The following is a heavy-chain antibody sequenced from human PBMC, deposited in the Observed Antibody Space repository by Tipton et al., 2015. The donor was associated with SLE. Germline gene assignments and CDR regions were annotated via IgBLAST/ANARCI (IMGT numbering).Heavy chain of an antibody. CDR1: GYSISSGYF. V-gene: IGHV4-38-2*02. D-gene: IGHD5-12*01. Sequence: TLSLTCTVSGYSISSGYFWGWIRQPPGKGLEWIGMIYHSGSTYYNPSLKSHITMSVDTSKNQFSLKVNSVTAADTAVYYCARGGVGGYDYFDFWGQGTLVTVSS. J-gene: IGHJ4*02. CDR2: IYHSGST. CDR3: ARGGVGGYDYFDF.